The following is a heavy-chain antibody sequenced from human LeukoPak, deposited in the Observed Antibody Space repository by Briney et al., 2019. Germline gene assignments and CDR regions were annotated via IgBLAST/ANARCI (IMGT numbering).Heavy chain of an antibody. Sequence: SVKVSCKASGGTFSSYAISWERQAPGQGLEWMGGIIPIFGTANYAQKFQGRVTITADESTSTAYMELSSLRSEDTAVYYCARTRRHYGSGSYYNFDYWGQGTLVTVSS. V-gene: IGHV1-69*13. CDR2: IIPIFGTA. J-gene: IGHJ4*02. CDR1: GGTFSSYA. CDR3: ARTRRHYGSGSYYNFDY. D-gene: IGHD3-10*01.